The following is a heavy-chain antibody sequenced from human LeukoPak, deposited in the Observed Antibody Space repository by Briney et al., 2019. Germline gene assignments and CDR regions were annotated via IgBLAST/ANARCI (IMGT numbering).Heavy chain of an antibody. V-gene: IGHV3-7*01. CDR1: GFTFSSYW. J-gene: IGHJ5*02. D-gene: IGHD3-22*01. CDR2: IKQDGSGK. CDR3: ARDPVPYYYDSSGYYP. Sequence: PGGSLRLSCAASGFTFSSYWMSWVRQAPGKGLEWVANIKQDGSGKYYVDSVKGRFTISRDNAKNSLYLQMNSLRAEDTAVYYCARDPVPYYYDSSGYYPWGQGTLVTVSS.